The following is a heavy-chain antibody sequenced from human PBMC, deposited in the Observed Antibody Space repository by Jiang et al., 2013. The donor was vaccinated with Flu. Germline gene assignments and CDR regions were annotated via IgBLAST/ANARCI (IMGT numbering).Heavy chain of an antibody. Sequence: HVTISADKSISTAYLQWSSLKASDTAMYYCARHELGGLLAFDIWGQGTMVTVSS. V-gene: IGHV5-10-1*01. J-gene: IGHJ3*02. D-gene: IGHD1-26*01. CDR3: ARHELGGLLAFDI.